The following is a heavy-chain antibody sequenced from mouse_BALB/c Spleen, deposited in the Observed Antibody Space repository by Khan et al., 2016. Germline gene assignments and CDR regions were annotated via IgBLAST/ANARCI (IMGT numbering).Heavy chain of an antibody. J-gene: IGHJ4*01. CDR1: GFTFSSFG. V-gene: IGHV5-17*02. CDR2: ISSDSSTI. Sequence: EVELVESGGGLVQPGGSRRLSCAASGFTFSSFGMHWVRQAPEKGLEWVAYISSDSSTIYYADTVKGRFTISRDNPKNTLFLQMTSLRPEDTAMYYCARPHYYAMDYWGQGTSVTVSS. CDR3: ARPHYYAMDY.